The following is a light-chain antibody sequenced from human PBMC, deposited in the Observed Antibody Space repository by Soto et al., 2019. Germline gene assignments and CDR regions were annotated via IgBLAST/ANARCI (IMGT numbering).Light chain of an antibody. Sequence: EIVMAQSPATVSVSPGERATLSCRASQSVSSNLAWYQQKPGQAPRLLIYGASTRATGIPARFSGSGSGTEFTLTISSLQSEDFAVYYCQQRGDWPPITFGQGTRLEIK. V-gene: IGKV3-15*01. J-gene: IGKJ5*01. CDR1: QSVSSN. CDR2: GAS. CDR3: QQRGDWPPIT.